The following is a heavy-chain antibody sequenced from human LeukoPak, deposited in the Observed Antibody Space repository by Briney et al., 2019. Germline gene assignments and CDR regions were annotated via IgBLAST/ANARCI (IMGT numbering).Heavy chain of an antibody. CDR1: XXTFSDHD. J-gene: IGHJ5*01. Sequence: XXXXTFSDHDVNWVRQAPGQGLEWMGWMNPNTGNTGYAQNLQGRVTMTRTNSITTAYMELSSLTSEDTAVYYCAXXXXXXYLDWFDFWGQGTLVIVSS. CDR3: AXXXXXXYLDWFDF. CDR2: MNPNTGNT. V-gene: IGHV1-8*01.